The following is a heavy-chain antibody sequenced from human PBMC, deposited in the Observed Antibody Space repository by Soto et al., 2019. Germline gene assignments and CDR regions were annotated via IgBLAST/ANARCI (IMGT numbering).Heavy chain of an antibody. Sequence: SETLSLTCTVSGGSISGYYWSWIRQPPGKGLEWIGYISDSGSTNYNPSLKSRVTISVDKSKNQFSLKMSSVTAADTAVYYCARRLGCSSARCQRWFDPWGQGTLVTVSS. CDR2: ISDSGST. J-gene: IGHJ5*02. CDR3: ARRLGCSSARCQRWFDP. CDR1: GGSISGYY. D-gene: IGHD2-2*01. V-gene: IGHV4-59*08.